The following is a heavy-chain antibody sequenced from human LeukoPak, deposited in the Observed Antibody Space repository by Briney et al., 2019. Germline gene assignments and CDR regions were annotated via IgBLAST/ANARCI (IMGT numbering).Heavy chain of an antibody. CDR3: ASLIIKDHYYYMDV. CDR2: ISAYNGNT. J-gene: IGHJ6*03. Sequence: ASVKVSCKASGYTFTSYGISWVRQAPGQGLEWMGWISAYNGNTNYAQKLQGRVTMTTDTSTSTAYMELRSLRSDDTAVYYCASLIIKDHYYYMDVWGKGTTVTVSS. CDR1: GYTFTSYG. V-gene: IGHV1-18*01. D-gene: IGHD3-10*01.